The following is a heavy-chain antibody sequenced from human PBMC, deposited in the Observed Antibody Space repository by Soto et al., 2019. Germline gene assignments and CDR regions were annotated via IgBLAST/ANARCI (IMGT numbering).Heavy chain of an antibody. Sequence: GSGPTLVNPTQTLTLTCTFSGFSLSTSGMCVSWIRQPPGKALEWLALIDWDDDKYYSTSLKTRLTISKDTSKNQVVLTMTNMDPVDTATYYCAHSYCSSTSCYEFFDYWGQGTLVTVSS. CDR3: AHSYCSSTSCYEFFDY. J-gene: IGHJ4*02. CDR2: IDWDDDK. D-gene: IGHD2-2*01. CDR1: GFSLSTSGMC. V-gene: IGHV2-70*12.